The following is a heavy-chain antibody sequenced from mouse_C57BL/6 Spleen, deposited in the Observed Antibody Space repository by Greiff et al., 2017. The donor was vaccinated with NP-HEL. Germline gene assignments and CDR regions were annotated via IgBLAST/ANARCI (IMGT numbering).Heavy chain of an antibody. D-gene: IGHD2-4*01. Sequence: VMLVESGAELVRPGTSVKVSCKASGYAFTNYLIEWVKQRPGQGLEWIGVINPGSGGTNYNEKFKGKATLTVDKSSSTAYMQLSSLTSEDAAVYCGARIYYDWGRFAYRGQGILVTVSA. CDR1: GYAFTNYL. CDR2: INPGSGGT. V-gene: IGHV1-54*01. CDR3: ARIYYDWGRFAY. J-gene: IGHJ3*01.